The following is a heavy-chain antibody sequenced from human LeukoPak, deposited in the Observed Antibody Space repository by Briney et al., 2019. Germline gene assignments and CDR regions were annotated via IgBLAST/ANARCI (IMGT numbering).Heavy chain of an antibody. J-gene: IGHJ4*02. Sequence: SGTLSLTCAVSGGSISSSNWWSWVRQHPGKGLEWIGYIYYSGSTYYNPSLKSRVTISVDTSKNQFSLKLSSVTAADTAVYYCAREADYSNYGGSFDYWGQGTLVTVSS. V-gene: IGHV4-4*02. D-gene: IGHD4-11*01. CDR2: IYYSGST. CDR3: AREADYSNYGGSFDY. CDR1: GGSISSSNW.